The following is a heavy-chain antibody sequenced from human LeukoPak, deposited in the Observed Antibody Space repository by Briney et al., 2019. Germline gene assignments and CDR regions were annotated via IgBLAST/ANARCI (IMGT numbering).Heavy chain of an antibody. Sequence: GGSLRLSCAASGFTVSSNYMSWVRQAPGKGLEWVSVIYSGGTTYYADSVKGRFTISRDNSKNTLYLQMDSLRADDTAVYYCARYSGSYYYPPAWDLWGQGTLVTVSS. D-gene: IGHD1-26*01. CDR1: GFTVSSNY. V-gene: IGHV3-53*01. CDR3: ARYSGSYYYPPAWDL. J-gene: IGHJ4*02. CDR2: IYSGGTT.